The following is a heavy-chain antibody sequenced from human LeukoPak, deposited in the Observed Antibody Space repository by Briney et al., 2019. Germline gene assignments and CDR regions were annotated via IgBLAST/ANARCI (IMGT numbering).Heavy chain of an antibody. Sequence: RPGGSLRLSCAASGFTFDDYGMNWVRQAPGKGLEWVSGINWNGGSTGYADSVKGRFTISRDNAKNSLYLQVISLRAEDTAVYYCARGPSIAARYDAFDIWGQGTMVTVSS. J-gene: IGHJ3*02. CDR1: GFTFDDYG. CDR2: INWNGGST. V-gene: IGHV3-20*04. D-gene: IGHD6-6*01. CDR3: ARGPSIAARYDAFDI.